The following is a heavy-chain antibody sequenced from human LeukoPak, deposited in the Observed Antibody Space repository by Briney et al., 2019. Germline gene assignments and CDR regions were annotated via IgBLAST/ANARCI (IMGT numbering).Heavy chain of an antibody. V-gene: IGHV4-34*08. J-gene: IGHJ4*02. D-gene: IGHD3-9*01. CDR2: INHSGST. CDR1: GGTFSGYY. Sequence: ETLSLTCAVYGGTFSGYYRSWIRQPPGKGLEWMGEINHSGSTNYNPSLKIQVTISVATSKNQFSLKLSSVTAADTAVYYCACEYYDILTSYYLFDYWGQGILVTVSS. CDR3: ACEYYDILTSYYLFDY.